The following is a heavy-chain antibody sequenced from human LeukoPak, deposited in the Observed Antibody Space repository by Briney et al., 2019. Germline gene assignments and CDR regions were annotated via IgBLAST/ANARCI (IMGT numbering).Heavy chain of an antibody. CDR2: ISASGGST. V-gene: IGHV3-23*01. CDR3: AKDGGYYYDSSGYYRFDY. D-gene: IGHD3-22*01. CDR1: GFTFGSYG. Sequence: GGSLRLSCAASGFTFGSYGMHWVRQVPGKGLEWVSGISASGGSTSYADSVRGRFTISRDNSKNTLYVQMNSLRDEDTAVYYCAKDGGYYYDSSGYYRFDYWGQGTLVTVSS. J-gene: IGHJ4*02.